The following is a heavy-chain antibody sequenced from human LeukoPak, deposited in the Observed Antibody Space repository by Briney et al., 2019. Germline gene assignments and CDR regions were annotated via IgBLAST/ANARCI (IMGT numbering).Heavy chain of an antibody. J-gene: IGHJ5*02. D-gene: IGHD5-24*01. CDR2: IYSSGST. CDR1: GGSMRSYY. CDR3: ARVRDGYNLGWFDP. Sequence: PSETLSLTCTVSGGSMRSYYWSWIRQPAGKGLEWIGRIYSSGSTNHSPSLKSRVTMSVATSKNQFSLKLSSVTAADTAVYYCARVRDGYNLGWFDPWGQGTLVTVSS. V-gene: IGHV4-4*07.